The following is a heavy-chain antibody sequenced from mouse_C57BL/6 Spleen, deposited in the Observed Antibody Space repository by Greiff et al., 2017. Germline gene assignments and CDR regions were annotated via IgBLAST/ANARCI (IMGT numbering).Heavy chain of an antibody. D-gene: IGHD1-1*01. V-gene: IGHV1-42*01. Sequence: EVQVVESGPELVKPGASVKISCKASGYSFTGYYMNWVKQSPEKSLEWIGEINPSTGGTTYNQKFKAKATLTVDKSSSTAYMQLKSLTSEDSAVYYCARGDYYGSSGLYAVDYWGQGTSVTVSS. J-gene: IGHJ4*01. CDR1: GYSFTGYY. CDR3: ARGDYYGSSGLYAVDY. CDR2: INPSTGGT.